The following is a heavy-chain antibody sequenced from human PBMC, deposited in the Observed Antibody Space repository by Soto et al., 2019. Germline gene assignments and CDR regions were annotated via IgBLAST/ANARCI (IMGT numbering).Heavy chain of an antibody. Sequence: QVQLVESGGGVVQPGRSLRLSCAASGFTFSSYGMHWVRQAPGKGLEWVAVISYDGSNKYYADSVKGRFTISRDNSKNTLYLQMNSLRAEDTAVYYCAKDNRYCSGGSCYSFDYWGQGTLVTVSS. CDR2: ISYDGSNK. V-gene: IGHV3-30*18. J-gene: IGHJ4*02. CDR1: GFTFSSYG. D-gene: IGHD2-15*01. CDR3: AKDNRYCSGGSCYSFDY.